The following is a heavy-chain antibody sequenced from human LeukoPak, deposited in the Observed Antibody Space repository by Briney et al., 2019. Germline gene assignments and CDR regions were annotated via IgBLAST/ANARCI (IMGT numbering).Heavy chain of an antibody. CDR1: GYTFTAYY. CDR2: INPSGGFT. D-gene: IGHD3-10*01. V-gene: IGHV1-46*01. CDR3: ARGRRISYYGSGSYFDY. Sequence: ASVKVSCKASGYTFTAYYMHWVRQAPGQGLQWMGIINPSGGFTSSAQKFQGRVTMTSDTSTSTVYMEVSRLTSEDTAVYYCARGRRISYYGSGSYFDYWGQGTLVTVSS. J-gene: IGHJ4*02.